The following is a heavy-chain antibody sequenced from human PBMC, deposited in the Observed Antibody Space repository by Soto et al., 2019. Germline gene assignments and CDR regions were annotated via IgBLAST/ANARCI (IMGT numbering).Heavy chain of an antibody. V-gene: IGHV4-4*02. J-gene: IGHJ5*02. Sequence: QVQVQESGPGLVKPSGTLSLTCAVSDGSISTDNWWTWVRQPPGKGLEWIGEIYHSGSTNYNPPHNTRLTLSLDNSNHPFSLHLPSVPAASPAVYSCARGTRYCPDVICYNYFDPWGQETLVTFSS. D-gene: IGHD2-8*01. CDR3: ARGTRYCPDVICYNYFDP. CDR2: IYHSGST. CDR1: DGSISTDNW.